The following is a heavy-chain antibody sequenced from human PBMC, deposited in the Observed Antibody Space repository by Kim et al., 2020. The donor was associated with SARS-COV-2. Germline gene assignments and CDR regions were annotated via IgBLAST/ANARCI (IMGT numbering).Heavy chain of an antibody. J-gene: IGHJ5*02. CDR1: GGSISSSSYY. V-gene: IGHV4-39*07. Sequence: SDTLSLTCTVSGGSISSSSYYWGWIRQPPGKGLEWIGSIYYSGSTYYNLSLKSRVTISVDTSKNQFSLKLRSVTAADTSVYYCARKRGSYSPFDPWGQGTLVTVSS. CDR2: IYYSGST. CDR3: ARKRGSYSPFDP. D-gene: IGHD2-15*01.